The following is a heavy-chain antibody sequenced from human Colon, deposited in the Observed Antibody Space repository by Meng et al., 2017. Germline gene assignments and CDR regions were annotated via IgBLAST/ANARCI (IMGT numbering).Heavy chain of an antibody. V-gene: IGHV1-2*06. J-gene: IGHJ4*02. Sequence: VQLWRAGAELKKPGASVKSSCKASGYTFTAYYVHWVRQAPGPGLEWMGRINPNTGDTNYAQKFQGRVTMTRDTSISTAYMELSRLSSDDTAVYYCAREGNKGQQVEEFDYWGQGTLVTVSS. CDR2: INPNTGDT. D-gene: IGHD6-13*01. CDR1: GYTFTAYY. CDR3: AREGNKGQQVEEFDY.